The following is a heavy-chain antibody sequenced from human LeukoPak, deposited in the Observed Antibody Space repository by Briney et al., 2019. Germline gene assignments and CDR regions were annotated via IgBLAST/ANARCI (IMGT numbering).Heavy chain of an antibody. Sequence: TGGSLRLSCAASGFTFSSYGMNWVRQAPGKGLEWVSAISGSGGSTYYADSVKGRFTISRDNAKNSLYLQMNSLRAEDTAVYYCARDLRYGEGYYFDYWGQGTLVTVSS. J-gene: IGHJ4*02. D-gene: IGHD4/OR15-4a*01. CDR3: ARDLRYGEGYYFDY. CDR1: GFTFSSYG. CDR2: ISGSGGST. V-gene: IGHV3-23*01.